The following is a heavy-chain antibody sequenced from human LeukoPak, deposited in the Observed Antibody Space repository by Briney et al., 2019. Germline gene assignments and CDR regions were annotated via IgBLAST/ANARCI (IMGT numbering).Heavy chain of an antibody. CDR3: AKDPHYDFWSGYYLVLDAFDI. CDR2: ISGSGGST. Sequence: GGSLRLSCAASGFTFSSYAMSWVRQAPGKGLEWVSAISGSGGSTYYADSVKGRFTISRDNSKNTLYLQMNSLRAEDTAVYYCAKDPHYDFWSGYYLVLDAFDIWGQGTMVTVSS. V-gene: IGHV3-23*01. CDR1: GFTFSSYA. D-gene: IGHD3-3*01. J-gene: IGHJ3*02.